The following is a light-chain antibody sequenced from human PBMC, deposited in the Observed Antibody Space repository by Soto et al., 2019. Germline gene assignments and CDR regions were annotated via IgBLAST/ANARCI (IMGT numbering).Light chain of an antibody. CDR2: GAS. J-gene: IGKJ2*01. Sequence: EIVLTQSPDTLSLSPGERATLSCRASQSVSSSYLAWYQQKTGQPPRILIYGASSRATGIPDRFSGSGSATDFNLPISRLEPEDFAVYYCQQYGSSPYTFGQGTKLEIK. V-gene: IGKV3-20*01. CDR1: QSVSSSY. CDR3: QQYGSSPYT.